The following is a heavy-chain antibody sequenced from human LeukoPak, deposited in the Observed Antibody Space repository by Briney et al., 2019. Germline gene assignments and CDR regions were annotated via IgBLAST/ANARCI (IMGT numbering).Heavy chain of an antibody. V-gene: IGHV1-18*01. J-gene: IGHJ6*03. D-gene: IGHD5-12*01. Sequence: RASVKVSCKASGYTFTSYGISWVRQAPGQGLEWMGWISAYNGNTTYAQKLQGRVTMTTDTSTSTAYMELRSLRSDDTAVYYCARHRPTRDLADYYYYYYMDVWGKGTTVTVSS. CDR2: ISAYNGNT. CDR3: ARHRPTRDLADYYYYYYMDV. CDR1: GYTFTSYG.